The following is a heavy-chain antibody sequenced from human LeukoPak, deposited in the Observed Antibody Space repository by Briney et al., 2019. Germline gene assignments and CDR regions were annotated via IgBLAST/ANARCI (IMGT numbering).Heavy chain of an antibody. V-gene: IGHV3-23*01. CDR2: ITTSDGNT. CDR1: GFTFSSYT. CDR3: AKDGGLWVSAHWGDS. J-gene: IGHJ4*02. D-gene: IGHD7-27*01. Sequence: GGSLRLSCAASGFTFSSYTMSWVRQAPGKGLEWVSTITTSDGNTYYADSVKGRFTVSRDNSKNTLFLQMNSLRAEDTAVYYCAKDGGLWVSAHWGDSWGRGALVTVSS.